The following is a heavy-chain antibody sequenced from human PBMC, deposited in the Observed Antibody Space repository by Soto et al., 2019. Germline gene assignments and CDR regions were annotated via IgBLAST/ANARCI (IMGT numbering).Heavy chain of an antibody. CDR1: GYSFTTYW. J-gene: IGHJ6*02. V-gene: IGHV5-51*01. D-gene: IGHD3-10*01. CDR3: ARPSYGSGNVYPYCFYGMDV. CDR2: IYPGNSDT. Sequence: PGESLKISCKGSGYSFTTYWIGWVRQMPGKGLEWMGIIYPGNSDTRYSPSFQGQVTISADKSISTAYLQWSSLKASDTAMYFCARPSYGSGNVYPYCFYGMDVWGQGTTVTVSS.